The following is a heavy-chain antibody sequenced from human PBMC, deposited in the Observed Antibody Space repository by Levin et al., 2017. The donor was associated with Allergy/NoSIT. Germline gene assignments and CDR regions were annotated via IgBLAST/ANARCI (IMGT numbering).Heavy chain of an antibody. CDR3: AGSYSSGWSRGSYYYMDV. CDR1: GGSISSYY. J-gene: IGHJ6*03. V-gene: IGHV4-59*01. CDR2: IYYSGST. D-gene: IGHD6-19*01. Sequence: ASETLSLTCTVSGGSISSYYWSWIRQPPGKGLEWIGYIYYSGSTNYNPSLKSRVTISVDTSKNQFSLKLSSVTAADTAVYYCAGSYSSGWSRGSYYYMDVWGKGTTVTVSS.